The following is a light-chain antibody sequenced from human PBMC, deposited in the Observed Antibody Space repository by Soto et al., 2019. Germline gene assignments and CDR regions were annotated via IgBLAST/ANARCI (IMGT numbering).Light chain of an antibody. Sequence: DIQMTQSPSTLSASVGDRVTITCRASQSISSWLAWYQQKPGKAPNLLIYKASTLESGVPSRFSGYGSGTEFTLTISSLQPDDFATYYCQQYESYPRTFGQGTKVEIK. CDR3: QQYESYPRT. J-gene: IGKJ1*01. CDR1: QSISSW. V-gene: IGKV1-5*03. CDR2: KAS.